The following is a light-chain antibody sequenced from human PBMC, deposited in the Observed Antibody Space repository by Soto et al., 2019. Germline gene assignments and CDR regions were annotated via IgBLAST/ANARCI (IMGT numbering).Light chain of an antibody. CDR1: SSDVGGGYD. CDR2: GNS. J-gene: IGLJ3*02. Sequence: QSVLTQPPSVSGAPGQRVTISCTGSSSDVGGGYDVHWYQQLPGTAPKLLIYGNSNRPSGVTDRFSGSKSGTSASLAITGLQAEDEADYYCQSYASSLSGCVFGGGTKLTVL. V-gene: IGLV1-40*01. CDR3: QSYASSLSGCV.